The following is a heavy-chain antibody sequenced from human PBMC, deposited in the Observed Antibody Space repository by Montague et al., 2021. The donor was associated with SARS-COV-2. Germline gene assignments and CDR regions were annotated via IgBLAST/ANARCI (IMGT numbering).Heavy chain of an antibody. CDR3: SRGERGAWYNHYFDS. CDR1: GDSISIYY. J-gene: IGHJ4*02. D-gene: IGHD6-19*01. Sequence: SETLSLTCTVSGDSISIYYWSWIRQPPGKGLEWIGYVYYSGSTNYNPSLKSRVTISVDTPKNQFSLKLMSVTAADTAVYYCSRGERGAWYNHYFDSWGQGALVTVSS. V-gene: IGHV4-59*13. CDR2: VYYSGST.